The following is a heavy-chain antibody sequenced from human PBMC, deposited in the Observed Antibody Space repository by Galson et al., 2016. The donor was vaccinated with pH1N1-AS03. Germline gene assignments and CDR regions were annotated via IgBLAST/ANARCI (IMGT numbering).Heavy chain of an antibody. CDR2: ISYSGFT. CDR3: ARLYDVWRGYPSFDY. J-gene: IGHJ4*02. CDR1: GGSITINY. V-gene: IGHV4-59*01. Sequence: LSLTCTVSGGSITINYWIWIRQPPGKGLEWIGYISYSGFTNYNPSLKSRVTISVDTSKNQFSLKLSSVTAADTAVYFCARLYDVWRGYPSFDYWGQGTLVTVSS. D-gene: IGHD3-3*01.